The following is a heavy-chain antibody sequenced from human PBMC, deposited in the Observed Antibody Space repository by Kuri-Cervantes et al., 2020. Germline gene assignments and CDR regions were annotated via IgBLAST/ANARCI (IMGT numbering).Heavy chain of an antibody. D-gene: IGHD2-15*01. V-gene: IGHV3-11*01. J-gene: IGHJ3*02. CDR1: GFTFSDYY. CDR2: ISSSGSTI. CDR3: ARYGGTGPKSVDAFDI. Sequence: GGSLRLSCAASGFTFSDYYMSWIRQAPGKGLEWVSYISSSGSTIYYADSVKGRFTISRDNAKNSLYLQMNSLRAEDTAVYYCARYGGTGPKSVDAFDIWGQGTMVTVSS.